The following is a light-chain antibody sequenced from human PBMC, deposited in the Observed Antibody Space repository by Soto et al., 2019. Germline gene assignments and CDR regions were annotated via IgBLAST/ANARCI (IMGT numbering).Light chain of an antibody. CDR1: SSDIGCHHF. J-gene: IGLJ1*01. V-gene: IGLV2-14*01. CDR2: EVT. CDR3: SSYTSSSLYV. Sequence: QSVLTQPASVSGSPGQSITISCTGTSSDIGCHHFVPWYQQPSRKAPTLVISEVTHRPSGVSDRFSGSKSGHSASLTISGLQPEDEADYYCSSYTSSSLYVFGPGTKVTVL.